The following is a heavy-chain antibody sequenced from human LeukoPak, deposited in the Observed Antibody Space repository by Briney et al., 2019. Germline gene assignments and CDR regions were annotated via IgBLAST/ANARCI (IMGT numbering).Heavy chain of an antibody. V-gene: IGHV1-45*02. D-gene: IGHD5-12*01. CDR3: ARSPFSGDDDAFDI. CDR1: GYTFTYRY. J-gene: IGHJ3*02. CDR2: ITPFNGNT. Sequence: SVKVSCKASGYTFTYRYLHWVRQAPGQAREWMGWITPFNGNTNYAQQFQDRVTITRDRSRNTVYMELNSLRFEDTAMYYCARSPFSGDDDAFDIWGQGTMVTVSS.